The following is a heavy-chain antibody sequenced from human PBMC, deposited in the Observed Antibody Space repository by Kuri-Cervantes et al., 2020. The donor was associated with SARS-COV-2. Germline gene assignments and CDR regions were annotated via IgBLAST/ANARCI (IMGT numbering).Heavy chain of an antibody. CDR2: ISYDGSNK. V-gene: IGHV3-30*18. Sequence: GESLKISCAASGFSFSDSYMGWVRQAPGKGLEWVAVISYDGSNKYYADSVKGRFTISRDNSKNTLYLQMNSLRAEDTAVYYCAKEEDPESNFDYWGQGTRVTGYS. CDR3: AKEEDPESNFDY. CDR1: GFSFSDSY. J-gene: IGHJ4*02.